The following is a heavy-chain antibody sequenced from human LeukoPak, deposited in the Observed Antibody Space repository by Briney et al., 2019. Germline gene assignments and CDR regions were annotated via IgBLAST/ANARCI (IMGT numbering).Heavy chain of an antibody. CDR3: ARAGNLDC. CDR2: INKDGSEQ. CDR1: GFTFSSRW. V-gene: IGHV3-7*05. J-gene: IGHJ4*02. Sequence: GGSLRLSCVASGFTFSSRWMSWVRQAPGKGLEWVAIINKDGSEQYYADSVKGRFTISRDNAKNSVYLQMNSLRAEDTAVHYCARAGNLDCWGQGTLVTVSS.